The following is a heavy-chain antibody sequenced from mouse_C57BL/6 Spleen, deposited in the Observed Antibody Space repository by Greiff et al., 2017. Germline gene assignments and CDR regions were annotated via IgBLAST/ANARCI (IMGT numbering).Heavy chain of an antibody. CDR2: IHPNSGST. D-gene: IGHD2-4*01. V-gene: IGHV1-64*01. CDR1: GYTFTSYW. Sequence: QVQLKQPGAELVKPGASVKLSCKASGYTFTSYWMHWVKQRPGQGLEWIGMIHPNSGSTNYNEKFKSKATLTVDKSSSTAYMQLSSLTSEDSAVYYCAYYDYDEGYFDVWGTGTTVTVSS. CDR3: AYYDYDEGYFDV. J-gene: IGHJ1*03.